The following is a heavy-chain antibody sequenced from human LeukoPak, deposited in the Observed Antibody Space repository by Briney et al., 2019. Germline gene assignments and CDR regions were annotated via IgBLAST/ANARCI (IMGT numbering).Heavy chain of an antibody. D-gene: IGHD3-10*02. CDR3: AELGITMIGGV. V-gene: IGHV3-48*03. CDR1: GFTFSSYE. J-gene: IGHJ6*04. CDR2: ISSSGSTI. Sequence: GGSLRLSCAASGFTFSSYEMNWVRQAPGKGLEWVSYISSSGSTIYYADSVKGRFTISRDNAKNSLYLQINSLRAEDTAVYYCAELGITMIGGVWGKGTTVTVSS.